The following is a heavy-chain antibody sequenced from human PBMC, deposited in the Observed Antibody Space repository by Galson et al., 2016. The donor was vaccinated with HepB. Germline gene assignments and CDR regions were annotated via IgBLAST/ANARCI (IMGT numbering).Heavy chain of an antibody. J-gene: IGHJ4*02. Sequence: SVKVSCKASGGTFSSYVFSWVRQAPGEGLQWMGGIIPIFGTATYAQKFQGRVTISADESTSTAYMELSSLRSEDTAVYYCARGLSGGYDWIFEYWGPGTLVTVSA. D-gene: IGHD5-12*01. CDR3: ARGLSGGYDWIFEY. V-gene: IGHV1-69*13. CDR2: IIPIFGTA. CDR1: GGTFSSYV.